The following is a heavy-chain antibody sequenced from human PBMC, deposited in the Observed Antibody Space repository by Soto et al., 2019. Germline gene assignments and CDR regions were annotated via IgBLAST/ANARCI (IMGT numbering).Heavy chain of an antibody. CDR1: GFTFSSYW. Sequence: GGSLRLSCAASGFTFSSYWMHWVRQAPGKGLVWVSRINSDGSSTSYADSVKGRFTISRDNAKNTLYLQMNSLRAEDTAVYYCVSPPRWQLRAFDIWGQGTMVTVSS. CDR2: INSDGSST. J-gene: IGHJ3*02. V-gene: IGHV3-74*01. CDR3: VSPPRWQLRAFDI. D-gene: IGHD1-1*01.